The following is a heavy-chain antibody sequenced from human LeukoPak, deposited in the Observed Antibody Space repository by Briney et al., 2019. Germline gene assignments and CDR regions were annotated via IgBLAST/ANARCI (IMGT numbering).Heavy chain of an antibody. V-gene: IGHV3-21*01. CDR1: GFSFSSYS. Sequence: GGSLRLSCAASGFSFSSYSMNWVRQAPGKGLEWVSSISSSSSYIYYADSVKGRFTISRDNAKNSLYLQMNSLRAEDTAVYYCARAIAVAGTSRVGIIDYWGQGTLVTVSS. D-gene: IGHD6-19*01. CDR3: ARAIAVAGTSRVGIIDY. J-gene: IGHJ4*02. CDR2: ISSSSSYI.